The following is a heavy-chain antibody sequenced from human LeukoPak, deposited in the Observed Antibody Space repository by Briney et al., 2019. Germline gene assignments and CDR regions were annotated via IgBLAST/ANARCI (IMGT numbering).Heavy chain of an antibody. CDR1: GGTFSSYA. J-gene: IGHJ4*02. CDR3: ARAGPYSGSLDY. V-gene: IGHV1-69*04. D-gene: IGHD1-26*01. Sequence: ASAKVSCTASGGTFSSYAISWVRQAPGQGLEWMGRIIPILGIANYAQKFQGRVTITADKSTTTAYMELSSLRSEDTAVYYCARAGPYSGSLDYWGQGTLVTVSS. CDR2: IIPILGIA.